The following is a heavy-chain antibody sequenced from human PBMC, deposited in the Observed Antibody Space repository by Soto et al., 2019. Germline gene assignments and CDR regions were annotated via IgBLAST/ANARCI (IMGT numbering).Heavy chain of an antibody. J-gene: IGHJ3*02. CDR2: ISAYNGNT. V-gene: IGHV1-18*01. Sequence: ASVKVSCKASGYTFTSYGISWVRQASGQGLEWMGWISAYNGNTNYAQKLQGRVTMTTDTSTSTAYMELRSLRSDDTAVYYCARDRLGYCTNGVCPDDAFDIWGQGTMVTVSS. CDR1: GYTFTSYG. D-gene: IGHD2-8*01. CDR3: ARDRLGYCTNGVCPDDAFDI.